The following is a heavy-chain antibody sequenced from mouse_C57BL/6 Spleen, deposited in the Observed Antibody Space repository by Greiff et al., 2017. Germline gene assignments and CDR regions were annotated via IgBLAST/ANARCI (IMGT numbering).Heavy chain of an antibody. CDR1: GFTFSSYG. D-gene: IGHD2-3*01. J-gene: IGHJ2*01. V-gene: IGHV5-6*01. Sequence: VQLQQSGGDLVKPGGSLKLSCAASGFTFSSYGMSWVRQTPDKRLEWVATISSGGSYTYYPDSVKGRFTISRDNAKNTLYLQMSSLKSEDTAMYYCARRVDGYLYYFDYWGQGTTLTVSS. CDR2: ISSGGSYT. CDR3: ARRVDGYLYYFDY.